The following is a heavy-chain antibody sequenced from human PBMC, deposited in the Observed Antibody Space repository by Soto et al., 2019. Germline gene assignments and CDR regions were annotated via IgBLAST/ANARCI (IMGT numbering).Heavy chain of an antibody. CDR2: TNPSGTT. J-gene: IGHJ1*01. D-gene: IGHD2-2*01. CDR3: ALAPAAHIRH. Sequence: PSENPSITSAVHRGCLSPYNRRWIRQPPGKGLEWIGETNPSGTTNYNPSLKSRVTISVDTSKNQFSLKLSSVTAADTAVYHCALAPAAHIRHWGPGTLVIAPQ. CDR1: RGCLSPYN. V-gene: IGHV4-34*01.